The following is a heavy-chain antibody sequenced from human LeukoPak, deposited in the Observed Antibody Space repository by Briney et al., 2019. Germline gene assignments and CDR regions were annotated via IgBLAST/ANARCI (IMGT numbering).Heavy chain of an antibody. Sequence: GGSLRLSCAASGFTFSSYGMHWVRQAPGKGLEWVAFIRYDGSNKYYADSVKGRFTISRDNSKNTLYLQMNSLRAEDTAVYYCAKDKGSGYYPFDYWGQGTLVTVSS. CDR1: GFTFSSYG. CDR3: AKDKGSGYYPFDY. D-gene: IGHD3-3*01. J-gene: IGHJ4*02. CDR2: IRYDGSNK. V-gene: IGHV3-30*02.